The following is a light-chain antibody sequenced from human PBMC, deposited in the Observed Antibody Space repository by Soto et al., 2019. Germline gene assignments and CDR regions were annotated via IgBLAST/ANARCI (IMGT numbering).Light chain of an antibody. CDR2: GAS. Sequence: VLTQSPAPLSLSPGERATLSCRTSQSVSNYLAWYQQKPGQAPRLLIFGASRRATGIPDRFSGSGSGTNFTLTISRLEPEDVAVYYCQQYGKLPRTFGQGTKVDI. V-gene: IGKV3-20*01. J-gene: IGKJ1*01. CDR3: QQYGKLPRT. CDR1: QSVSNY.